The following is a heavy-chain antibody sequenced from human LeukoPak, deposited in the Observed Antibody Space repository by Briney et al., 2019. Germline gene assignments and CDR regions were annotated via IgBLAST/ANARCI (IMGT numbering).Heavy chain of an antibody. CDR1: GGSISSYY. V-gene: IGHV4-59*08. CDR3: ARQAAAGPKAGWFDP. Sequence: SETLSLTCTVSGGSISSYYWSWIRQPPGKGLVWIGYIYYSGSTNYNPSLKSRVTISVDTSKNQFSLKLSSVTAADTAVYYCARQAAAGPKAGWFDPWGQGTLVTVSS. CDR2: IYYSGST. J-gene: IGHJ5*02. D-gene: IGHD6-13*01.